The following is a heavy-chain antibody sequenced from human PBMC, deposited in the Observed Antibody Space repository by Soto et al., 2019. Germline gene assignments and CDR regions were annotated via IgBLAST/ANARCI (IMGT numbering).Heavy chain of an antibody. CDR3: AKGYDYIWGSYRPRYYMDV. CDR2: ISGSSGSI. V-gene: IGHV3-9*01. CDR1: GFTFDDYA. J-gene: IGHJ6*03. D-gene: IGHD3-16*02. Sequence: GGSLRLSCAASGFTFDDYAMHWVRQAPGKGLEWVSGISGSSGSIGYADSVKGRFTISRDNAKNTLYLQMNSLRAEDTAVYYCAKGYDYIWGSYRPRYYMDVWGKGTTVTVSS.